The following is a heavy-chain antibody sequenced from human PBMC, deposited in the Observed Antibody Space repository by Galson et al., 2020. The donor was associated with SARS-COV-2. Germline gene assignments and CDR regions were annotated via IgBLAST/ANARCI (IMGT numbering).Heavy chain of an antibody. Sequence: ETSETLSLTCTVSGGSISSGSYYWSWIRQPAGKGLEWIGRIYTSGSTNYNPSLKSRVTISVDTSKNQFSLKLSSVTAADTAVYYCARDPSTYYDFWSGYYMVEYSSSSNYYYYGMDVWGQGTTVTVSS. D-gene: IGHD3-3*01. CDR3: ARDPSTYYDFWSGYYMVEYSSSSNYYYYGMDV. CDR1: GGSISSGSYY. V-gene: IGHV4-61*02. J-gene: IGHJ6*02. CDR2: IYTSGST.